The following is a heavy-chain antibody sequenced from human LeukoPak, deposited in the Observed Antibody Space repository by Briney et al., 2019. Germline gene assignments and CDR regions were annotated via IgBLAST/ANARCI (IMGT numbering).Heavy chain of an antibody. CDR3: ARDSGDYYYYGMDV. CDR2: ISSSSSYI. V-gene: IGHV3-11*06. J-gene: IGHJ6*02. Sequence: PGGSLRLSCAASGFTFSDYYMSWIRQAPGKGLEWVSYISSSSSYIYYADSVKGRFTISRDNAKNSLYLQMNSLRAEDTAVYYCARDSGDYYYYGMDVWGQGTTVTVSS. D-gene: IGHD3-10*01. CDR1: GFTFSDYY.